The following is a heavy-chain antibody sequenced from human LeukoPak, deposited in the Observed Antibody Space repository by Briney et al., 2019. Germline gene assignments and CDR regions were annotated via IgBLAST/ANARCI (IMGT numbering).Heavy chain of an antibody. CDR3: ARRGQWLVAFDY. D-gene: IGHD6-19*01. Sequence: GASVKVSCKASGGTFSSYAISWVRQAPGQGLEWMGIINPSGGSTSYAQKFQGRVTMTRDTSTSTVYMELSSLRSEDTAVYYCARRGQWLVAFDYWGQGTLVTVSS. CDR2: INPSGGST. V-gene: IGHV1-46*01. CDR1: GGTFSSYA. J-gene: IGHJ4*02.